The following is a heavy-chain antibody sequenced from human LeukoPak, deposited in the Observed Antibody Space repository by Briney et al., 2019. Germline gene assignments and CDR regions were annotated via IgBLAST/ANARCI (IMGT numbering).Heavy chain of an antibody. CDR3: ARGLGSGSYYNVGDWFDP. Sequence: SETLSLTCTVSGGSISSYYWSWIRQPPGKGLEWIGYIYYSGSTNYNPSLKSRVTISVDMSKNQLSLNLSSVTAADTAVYYCARGLGSGSYYNVGDWFDPWGQGTLVTVSS. D-gene: IGHD3-10*01. CDR2: IYYSGST. J-gene: IGHJ5*02. CDR1: GGSISSYY. V-gene: IGHV4-59*12.